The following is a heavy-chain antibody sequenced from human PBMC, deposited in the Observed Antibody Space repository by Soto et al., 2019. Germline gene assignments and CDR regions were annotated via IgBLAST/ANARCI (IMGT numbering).Heavy chain of an antibody. CDR3: VKTTINWFDP. Sequence: QVQLVQSGAEVKKPGASVKVSCKASGYTFTSYGISWVRQAPGQGLEWMGWISAYNGNTNYAQKLQGRVTMTTDTSTSTAYXEXRXLRXXXXAVYYCVKTTINWFDPWGQGTLVTVSS. CDR2: ISAYNGNT. CDR1: GYTFTSYG. V-gene: IGHV1-18*01. D-gene: IGHD3-9*01. J-gene: IGHJ5*02.